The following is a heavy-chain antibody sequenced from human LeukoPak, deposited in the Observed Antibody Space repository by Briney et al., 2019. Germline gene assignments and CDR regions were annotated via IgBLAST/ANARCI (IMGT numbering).Heavy chain of an antibody. CDR3: ARGRPNWGRTDAFDI. D-gene: IGHD7-27*01. J-gene: IGHJ3*02. CDR1: GGSISSGGYY. Sequence: PSQTLSLTCTVSGGSISSGGYYWSWIRQPPGKGLEWSGYIYHSGSTYYNPSLKSRVTISVDRSKNQFSLKLSSVTAADTAVYYCARGRPNWGRTDAFDIWGQGTMVTVPS. V-gene: IGHV4-30-2*01. CDR2: IYHSGST.